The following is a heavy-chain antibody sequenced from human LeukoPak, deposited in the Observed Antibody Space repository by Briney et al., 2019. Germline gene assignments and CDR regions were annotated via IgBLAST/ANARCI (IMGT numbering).Heavy chain of an antibody. D-gene: IGHD5-12*01. CDR2: IIPILGIA. V-gene: IGHV1-69*04. J-gene: IGHJ6*02. CDR3: ARNLKRGYSGYDRPAFYYYGMDV. CDR1: GGTFSSYA. Sequence: GASVKVSCKASGGTFSSYAISWVRQAPGQGLEWMGRIIPILGIANYAQKFQGRVKITADKSTSTAYMELSSLRSEDTAVYYCARNLKRGYSGYDRPAFYYYGMDVWGQGTTVTVSS.